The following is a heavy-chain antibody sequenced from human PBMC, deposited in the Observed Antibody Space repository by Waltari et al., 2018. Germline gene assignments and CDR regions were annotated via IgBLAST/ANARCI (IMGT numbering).Heavy chain of an antibody. CDR3: ARVFADYSPYDY. Sequence: QVQLVESGGGVVQPGRSLRLSCAASGFTFSSYAMHWVRQAPGKGLEWVAVISYEGSNKYYADSVKGRFTISRDNSKNTLYLQMNSLRAEDTAVYYCARVFADYSPYDYWGQGTLVTVSS. CDR2: ISYEGSNK. D-gene: IGHD4-17*01. CDR1: GFTFSSYA. V-gene: IGHV3-30-3*01. J-gene: IGHJ4*02.